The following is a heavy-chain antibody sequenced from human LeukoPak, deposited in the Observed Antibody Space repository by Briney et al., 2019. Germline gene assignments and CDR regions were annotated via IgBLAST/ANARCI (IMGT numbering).Heavy chain of an antibody. CDR1: GGSVSNYF. CDR3: ARTRSGYLADY. Sequence: PSETLSLTCTVSGGSVSNYFWSWIRQPAGKGLEWIGRIYTSGNTNYNPSLKSRVTMSVDTSKNQFSLKLSSVTAADTAVYYCARTRSGYLADYWGQGTLVTVSS. J-gene: IGHJ4*02. V-gene: IGHV4-4*07. CDR2: IYTSGNT. D-gene: IGHD1-26*01.